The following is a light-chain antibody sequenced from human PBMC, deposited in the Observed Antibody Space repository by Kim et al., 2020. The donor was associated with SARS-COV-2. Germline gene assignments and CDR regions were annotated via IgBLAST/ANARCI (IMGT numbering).Light chain of an antibody. J-gene: IGLJ2*01. CDR1: SGHSSYA. CDR2: LTSDGSH. V-gene: IGLV4-69*01. CDR3: QTWGTGIV. Sequence: GASGKLTRTLSSGHSSYAIAWHQQQPEKGPRYLMNLTSDGSHSKGDGIPDRFSGSSSGAERYLTISSLQSEDEADYYCQTWGTGIVFGGGTQLTVL.